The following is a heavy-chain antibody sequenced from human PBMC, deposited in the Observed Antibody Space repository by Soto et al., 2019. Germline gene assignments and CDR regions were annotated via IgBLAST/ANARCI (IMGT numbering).Heavy chain of an antibody. D-gene: IGHD2-15*01. Sequence: PSQTLSLTCAISGDSVSSNSAAWHWIRQSPSRGLEWLGRTYYRSKWYNDYAVSVKSRITINPDTSKNQFSLQLNSVTPEDTAVYYCLRAGRVAATHWIDPWGQGTLVTVSS. CDR2: TYYRSKWYN. CDR3: LRAGRVAATHWIDP. V-gene: IGHV6-1*01. J-gene: IGHJ5*02. CDR1: GDSVSSNSAA.